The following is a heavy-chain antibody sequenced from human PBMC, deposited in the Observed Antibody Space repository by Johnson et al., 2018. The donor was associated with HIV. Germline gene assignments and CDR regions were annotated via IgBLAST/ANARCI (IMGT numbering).Heavy chain of an antibody. CDR1: GFTFSSYG. CDR2: ISYDGSNE. D-gene: IGHD2-2*01. V-gene: IGHV3-30*03. CDR3: VRGRISTVVVDLRGGGFDI. Sequence: QVQVVESGGGVVQPGRSLRLSCAASGFTFSSYGMHWVRQAPGKGLEWVALISYDGSNEYYADSVKGRFTISRDNSKNTLHLQMNSLRTEDTAVYYCVRGRISTVVVDLRGGGFDIWGQGTLVTVSS. J-gene: IGHJ3*02.